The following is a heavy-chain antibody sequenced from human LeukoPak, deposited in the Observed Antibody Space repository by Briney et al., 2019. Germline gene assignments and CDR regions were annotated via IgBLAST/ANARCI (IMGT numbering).Heavy chain of an antibody. D-gene: IGHD3-22*01. CDR1: GFIVSSNY. J-gene: IGHJ4*02. Sequence: GGSLRLSCAASGFIVSSNYMSWVRQAPGKGLEWVSVVYSGGTTYYADSVKGRFTISRDNRKNTLYLQMNSLRAEDTAVYYCARTRTYSYDSSGHYYPTHFDYWGQGTLVTVSS. CDR3: ARTRTYSYDSSGHYYPTHFDY. V-gene: IGHV3-66*01. CDR2: VYSGGTT.